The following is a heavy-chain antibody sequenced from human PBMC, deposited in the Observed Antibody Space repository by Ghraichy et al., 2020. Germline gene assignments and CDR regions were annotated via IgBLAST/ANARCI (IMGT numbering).Heavy chain of an antibody. CDR3: ARVGCSSTSCYEADYYYYGMDV. CDR1: GFTFSSYS. Sequence: GGSLRLSCAASGFTFSSYSMNWVRQAPGKGLEWVSSISSSSSYIYYADSVKGRFTISRDNAKNSLYLQMNSLRAEDTAVYYCARVGCSSTSCYEADYYYYGMDVWGQGTTVTVSS. V-gene: IGHV3-21*01. D-gene: IGHD2-2*01. J-gene: IGHJ6*02. CDR2: ISSSSSYI.